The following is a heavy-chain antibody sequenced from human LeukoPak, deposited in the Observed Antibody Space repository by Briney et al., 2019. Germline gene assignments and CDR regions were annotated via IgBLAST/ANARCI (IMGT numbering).Heavy chain of an antibody. J-gene: IGHJ6*02. V-gene: IGHV5-51*01. Sequence: GESLKISCKGSGYSFTTYWIGWVRQMPGKGLEWMGITYPGDSDTRYSPSLQGQVTMSADKSISTAYLQWNSLKASDTAMYYCATGVHSGSWVEFGYYYGLDVWGQGTTVTVS. CDR2: TYPGDSDT. CDR3: ATGVHSGSWVEFGYYYGLDV. D-gene: IGHD6-13*01. CDR1: GYSFTTYW.